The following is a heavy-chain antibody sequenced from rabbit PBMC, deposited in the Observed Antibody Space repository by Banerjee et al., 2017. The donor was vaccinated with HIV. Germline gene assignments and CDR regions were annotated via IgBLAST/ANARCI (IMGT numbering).Heavy chain of an antibody. D-gene: IGHD1-1*01. Sequence: QEQLEESGGDLVKPEGSLTLTCTASGFSFSNGYVMCWVRQAPGKGLEWIACINTISGDTVYASWAKGRFTISKTSSTTVTLQMTSLTAADTATYFCARSGSGDYRRVNLWGPGTLVTVS. V-gene: IGHV1S45*01. J-gene: IGHJ4*01. CDR3: ARSGSGDYRRVNL. CDR2: INTISGDT. CDR1: GFSFSNGYV.